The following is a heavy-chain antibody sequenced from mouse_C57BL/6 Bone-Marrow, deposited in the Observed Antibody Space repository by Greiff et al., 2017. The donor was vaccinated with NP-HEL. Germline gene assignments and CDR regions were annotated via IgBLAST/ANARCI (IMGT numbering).Heavy chain of an antibody. D-gene: IGHD1-1*01. J-gene: IGHJ3*01. CDR1: GFNIKDDY. CDR2: IDPENGDT. CDR3: TSDYYGSSPAWFAY. Sequence: VQLQQSGAELVRPGASVKLSCTASGFNIKDDYMHWVKQRPEQGLEWIGWIDPENGDTEYASKFQGQAPITADTSSNTAYLQLSSLTSEDTAVYYCTSDYYGSSPAWFAYWGQGTLVTVSA. V-gene: IGHV14-4*01.